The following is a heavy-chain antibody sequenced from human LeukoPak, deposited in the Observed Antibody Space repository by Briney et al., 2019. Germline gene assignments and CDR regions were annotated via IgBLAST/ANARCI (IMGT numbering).Heavy chain of an antibody. Sequence: PGRSLRLSCAASGFTFSSYGMHWVRQAPGKGLEWVAVISYDGSNKYYADSVKGRFTISRDNSKNTLYLQMNSLRAEDTAVYYCAKGVGSGSYYYYYGMDVWGQGTTVTVSS. CDR2: ISYDGSNK. V-gene: IGHV3-30*18. CDR1: GFTFSSYG. J-gene: IGHJ6*02. CDR3: AKGVGSGSYYYYYGMDV. D-gene: IGHD3-10*01.